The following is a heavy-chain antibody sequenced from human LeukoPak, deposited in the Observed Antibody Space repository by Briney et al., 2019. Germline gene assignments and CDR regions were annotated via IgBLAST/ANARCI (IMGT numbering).Heavy chain of an antibody. D-gene: IGHD6-19*01. V-gene: IGHV3-23*01. J-gene: IGHJ6*03. Sequence: PGGSLRLSCAAPEFTFSSYAMTWVRQAPGKGREWVSGIIAGGGTTYNADSVKGRFSISRDNSKKTVYLQMNSLRAEDTAVYYCAKDSIGWSHIYMDVWGKGTTVTVSS. CDR1: EFTFSSYA. CDR3: AKDSIGWSHIYMDV. CDR2: IIAGGGTT.